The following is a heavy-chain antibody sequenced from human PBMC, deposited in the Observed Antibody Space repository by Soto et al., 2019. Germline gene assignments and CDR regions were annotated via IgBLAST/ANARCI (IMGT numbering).Heavy chain of an antibody. CDR2: IYPTDRGA. D-gene: IGHD5-18*01. J-gene: IGHJ4*02. CDR3: AREPPEGYNFDY. V-gene: IGHV1-46*03. CDR1: GYTFTSYY. Sequence: QVQLVQSGAELKNPGASVKISCKTSGYTFTSYYLHWMRQAPGQGLEWMGIIYPTDRGASYTQNFQGRVTMTSDTSTSTVYMELSSLRSDDTAVYYCAREPPEGYNFDYWGQGTLVTVSS.